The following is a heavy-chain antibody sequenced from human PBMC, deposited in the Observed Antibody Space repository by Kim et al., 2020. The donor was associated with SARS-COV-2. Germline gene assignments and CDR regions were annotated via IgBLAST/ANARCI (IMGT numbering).Heavy chain of an antibody. V-gene: IGHV3-66*01. J-gene: IGHJ4*02. CDR2: IYSGGST. CDR3: ARDLVYYDSSGSFDY. CDR1: GFTVSSNY. Sequence: GGSLRLSCAASGFTVSSNYMSWVRQAPGKGLEWVSVIYSGGSTYYADSVKGRFTISRDNSKNTLYLQMNSLRAEDTAVYYCARDLVYYDSSGSFDYWGQGTLVTVSS. D-gene: IGHD3-22*01.